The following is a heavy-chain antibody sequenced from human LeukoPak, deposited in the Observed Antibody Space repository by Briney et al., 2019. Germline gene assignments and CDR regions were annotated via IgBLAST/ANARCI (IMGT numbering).Heavy chain of an antibody. J-gene: IGHJ4*02. CDR1: GGSISSYY. CDR3: AREAGYSSSWYYFDY. CDR2: IYYSGST. D-gene: IGHD6-13*01. Sequence: PSETLSLTCTVSGGSISSYYWSWIRQPPGKGLEWIGFIYYSGSTNYNPSLKSRVTISVDTSKNQFSLKLSSVTAADTAVYYCAREAGYSSSWYYFDYWGQGTLVTVSS. V-gene: IGHV4-59*01.